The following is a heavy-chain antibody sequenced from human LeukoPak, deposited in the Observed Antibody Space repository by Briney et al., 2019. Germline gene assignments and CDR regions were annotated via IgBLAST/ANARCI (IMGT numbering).Heavy chain of an antibody. CDR2: ISYDGSNK. CDR1: GFTFSSYA. Sequence: GGSLRLSCAASGFTFSSYAMHWVRQAPGKGLEWVAVISYDGSNKYYADSVKGRFTISRDNSKNTLYLQMNSLRAEDTAVYYCARDRGRDGYNLAEYFQHWGQGTLVTVSS. J-gene: IGHJ1*01. CDR3: ARDRGRDGYNLAEYFQH. V-gene: IGHV3-30*04. D-gene: IGHD5-24*01.